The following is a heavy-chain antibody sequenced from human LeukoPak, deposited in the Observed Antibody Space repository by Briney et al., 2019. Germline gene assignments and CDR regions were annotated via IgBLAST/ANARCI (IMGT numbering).Heavy chain of an antibody. D-gene: IGHD4-23*01. Sequence: PSQTLSLTCTVSGGSISSGDYYWSWIRQPPGKGLEWIGYTYYSGSTNYNPSLKSRVTISVDTSKNQFSLKLSSVTAADTAVYYCARGGTVVTPSGSHYYFDYWGQGTLVTVSS. CDR2: TYYSGST. CDR1: GGSISSGDYY. J-gene: IGHJ4*02. V-gene: IGHV4-30-4*08. CDR3: ARGGTVVTPSGSHYYFDY.